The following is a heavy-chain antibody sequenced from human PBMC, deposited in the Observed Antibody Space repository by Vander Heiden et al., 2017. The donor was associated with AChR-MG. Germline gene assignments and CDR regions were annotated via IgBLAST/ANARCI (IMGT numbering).Heavy chain of an antibody. J-gene: IGHJ4*02. CDR3: ARGNSQRRTAIPTNFDY. Sequence: QVQLQYSGPGLVKPSQTLSPTCTVPGGSLRSRDYYRRWIRQPPEKGLELSGYIYYTGSTYYKPSRKRRVTISVDTSKYQFSLKLSSVTAAETAVDYCARGNSQRRTAIPTNFDYWGQGTLVTVSS. CDR1: GGSLRSRDYY. D-gene: IGHD5-18*01. V-gene: IGHV4-30-4*01. CDR2: IYYTGST.